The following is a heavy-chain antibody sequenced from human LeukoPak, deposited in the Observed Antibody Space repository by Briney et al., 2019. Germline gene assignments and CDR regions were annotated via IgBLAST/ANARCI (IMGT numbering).Heavy chain of an antibody. D-gene: IGHD5-24*01. CDR3: AKKPATIKFPFDI. CDR1: GFSFSTYD. Sequence: GGSLRLSCVGSGFSFSTYDMGWVRQAPGKGLEWVSAISTTGGYTEDADSVKGRFTISRDNSQNTLFLEMHSLRAEDTAVYYCAKKPATIKFPFDIWGQGTLVTVSP. J-gene: IGHJ4*02. V-gene: IGHV3-23*01. CDR2: ISTTGGYT.